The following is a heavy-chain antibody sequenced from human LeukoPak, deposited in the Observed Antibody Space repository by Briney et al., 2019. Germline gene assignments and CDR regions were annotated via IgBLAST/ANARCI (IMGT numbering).Heavy chain of an antibody. Sequence: GGSLRLSCAASGFTFDDYGMSWVRQAPGKGLEWVSGINWNGGSTGYADSVKGRFTISRDNAKNSLYLQMNSLRAEDTALYYCARGGYCSSTSCYVYYYYMDVWGKGTTVTVSS. CDR3: ARGGYCSSTSCYVYYYYMDV. CDR2: INWNGGST. V-gene: IGHV3-20*04. D-gene: IGHD2-2*01. CDR1: GFTFDDYG. J-gene: IGHJ6*03.